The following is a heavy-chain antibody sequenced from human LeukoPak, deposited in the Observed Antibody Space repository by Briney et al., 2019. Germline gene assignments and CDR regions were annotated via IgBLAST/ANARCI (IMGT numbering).Heavy chain of an antibody. J-gene: IGHJ4*02. D-gene: IGHD6-13*01. Sequence: PGRSLRLSCAASGFTFDDYAMHWVRQAPGKGLEWVSGISWNSGSIGYADSVKGRFTISRDNAKNSLYLQMNSLRAEDAAVYYCARDRTIAAAGQPHFDYWGQGTLVTVSS. CDR1: GFTFDDYA. CDR3: ARDRTIAAAGQPHFDY. V-gene: IGHV3-9*01. CDR2: ISWNSGSI.